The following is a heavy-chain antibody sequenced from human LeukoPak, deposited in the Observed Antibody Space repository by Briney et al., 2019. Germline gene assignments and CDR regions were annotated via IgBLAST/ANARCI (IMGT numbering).Heavy chain of an antibody. D-gene: IGHD2-15*01. CDR3: ARETRYCSGGSCWITTSDY. J-gene: IGHJ4*02. Sequence: PGGSLRLSCAASGFTFSSYAMHWVRQAPGKGLEWVAVIWYDGSNKYYADSVKGRFTISRDNSKNTLYLQMNSLRAEDTAVYYCARETRYCSGGSCWITTSDYWGQGTLVTVSS. CDR2: IWYDGSNK. CDR1: GFTFSSYA. V-gene: IGHV3-30*07.